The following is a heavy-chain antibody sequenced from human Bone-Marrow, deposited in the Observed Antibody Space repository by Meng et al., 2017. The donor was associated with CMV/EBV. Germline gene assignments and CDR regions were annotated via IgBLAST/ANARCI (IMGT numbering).Heavy chain of an antibody. CDR1: GFTFSDYY. D-gene: IGHD2-15*01. Sequence: GGSLRLSCAASGFTFSDYYMSWIRQAPGKGLEWVANIKQDGSEKYYVDSVKGRFTISRDNAKNSLYLQMNSLRAEDTAVYYCARWYVLGMDVWGQGTTVTVSS. V-gene: IGHV3-7*01. J-gene: IGHJ6*02. CDR2: IKQDGSEK. CDR3: ARWYVLGMDV.